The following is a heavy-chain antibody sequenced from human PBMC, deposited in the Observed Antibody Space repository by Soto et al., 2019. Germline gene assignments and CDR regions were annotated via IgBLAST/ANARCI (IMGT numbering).Heavy chain of an antibody. CDR1: GDSVSSNSAA. CDR2: TYYRSNWYN. D-gene: IGHD1-26*01. CDR3: ARGEVGATIYWFDP. V-gene: IGHV6-1*01. Sequence: SQTLSLTCAISGDSVSSNSAAWNWIRQSPSRGLEWLGRTYYRSNWYNDYAVSVKSRITINPDTSKNQFSLQLNSVTPEDTSVYYCARGEVGATIYWFDPWGQGTLVTVSS. J-gene: IGHJ5*02.